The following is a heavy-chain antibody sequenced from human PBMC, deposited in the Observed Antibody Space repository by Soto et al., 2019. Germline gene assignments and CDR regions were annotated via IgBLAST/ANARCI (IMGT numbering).Heavy chain of an antibody. J-gene: IGHJ6*02. V-gene: IGHV1-46*01. CDR2: INPSGGST. CDR3: ARRVAGYYYYGMDV. Sequence: ASVQVSFSASGSTFTGCYMHWVRHVPGQGLEWMRIINPSGGSTSYAQKFQGRVTMTRDTSTSTVYMELSSLRSEDTAVYYSARRVAGYYYYGMDVWGQGTTVTVSS. D-gene: IGHD6-19*01. CDR1: GSTFTGCY.